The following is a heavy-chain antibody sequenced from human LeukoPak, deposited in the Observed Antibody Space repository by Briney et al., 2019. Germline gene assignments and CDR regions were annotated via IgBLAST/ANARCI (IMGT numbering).Heavy chain of an antibody. CDR3: AGSLGPLRYYYYGMDV. D-gene: IGHD5/OR15-5a*01. J-gene: IGHJ6*02. CDR1: GFTFSSHG. V-gene: IGHV3-30*03. Sequence: PGRSLRLSCAASGFTFSSHGMHWVRQAPGKGLEGVAIILHDGSKKYYADPVKGRFTISRDNSKNPLYLQMNSLRAEDTAVYYCAGSLGPLRYYYYGMDVWGQGTTVTVSS. CDR2: ILHDGSKK.